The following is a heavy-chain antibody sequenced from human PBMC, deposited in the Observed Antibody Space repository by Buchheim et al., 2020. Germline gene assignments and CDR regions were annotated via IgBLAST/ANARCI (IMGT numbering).Heavy chain of an antibody. CDR1: GFTFSSYA. CDR3: ARGKVGAYYYYYGMDV. J-gene: IGHJ6*02. Sequence: QVQLVESGGGVVQPGRSLRLSCAASGFTFSSYAMHWVRQAPGKGLEWVAVISYDGSNKYYADSVKGRFTICRDNSKNTLYLQMNSLRAEDTAVYYCARGKVGAYYYYYGMDVWGQGTT. V-gene: IGHV3-30-3*01. D-gene: IGHD1-26*01. CDR2: ISYDGSNK.